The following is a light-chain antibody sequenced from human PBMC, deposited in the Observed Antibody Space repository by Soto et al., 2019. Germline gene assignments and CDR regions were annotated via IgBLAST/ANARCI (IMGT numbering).Light chain of an antibody. CDR1: SSNIGSHT. Sequence: QSVLTQPPSASGTPGQRVTISCSGSSSNIGSHTVNWYQQLPGAAPKLLIFSDDQRPSGVPARFSGSKSGTSASLAISGLQSEDEAAFHCAAWDASLNAVVFGGGTKLTVL. J-gene: IGLJ2*01. V-gene: IGLV1-44*01. CDR3: AAWDASLNAVV. CDR2: SDD.